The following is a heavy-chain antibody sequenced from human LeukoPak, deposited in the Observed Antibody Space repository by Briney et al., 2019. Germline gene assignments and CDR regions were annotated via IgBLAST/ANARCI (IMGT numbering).Heavy chain of an antibody. Sequence: ASVKVSCKASGYTFTSYDINWVRQATGQGLEWMGWMNPNSGNTGYAQKFQGRVTMTRNTSISTAYMELSSLRSEDTAVYYCAGGPGDYYYYYGMDVWGQGTTVTVSS. CDR1: GYTFTSYD. CDR3: AGGPGDYYYYYGMDV. J-gene: IGHJ6*02. CDR2: MNPNSGNT. V-gene: IGHV1-8*01. D-gene: IGHD7-27*01.